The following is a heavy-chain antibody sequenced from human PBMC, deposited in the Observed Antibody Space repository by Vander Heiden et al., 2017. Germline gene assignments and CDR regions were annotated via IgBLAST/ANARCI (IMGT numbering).Heavy chain of an antibody. CDR2: IKQDGSEG. CDR1: GLTFSPYW. CDR3: ARTLLVAGIFFDY. D-gene: IGHD6-19*01. Sequence: EVQLVESGGGLVQPGGSLRLSCAASGLTFSPYWMSWVRQAPGKGLEWVAKIKQDGSEGHYVDSVKGRFTISRDNGKNSLYLQMNSLRAEDTAVYYCARTLLVAGIFFDYWGQGTLVTVSS. J-gene: IGHJ4*02. V-gene: IGHV3-7*03.